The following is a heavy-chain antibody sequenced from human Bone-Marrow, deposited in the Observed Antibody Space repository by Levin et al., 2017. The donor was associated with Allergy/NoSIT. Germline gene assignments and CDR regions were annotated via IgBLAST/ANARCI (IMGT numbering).Heavy chain of an antibody. CDR2: IDYNSKII. Sequence: NAGGSLRLSCAASGFMVGDHDMSWIRRAPGRGLEWVSSIDYNSKIIHYADSVKGRFTISRDNRKYSLFLEMSGLRTDDTAVYYCARALRGVGLDLWGPGTLVTVSS. CDR1: GFMVGDHD. V-gene: IGHV3-11*01. J-gene: IGHJ5*02. D-gene: IGHD3-10*01. CDR3: ARALRGVGLDL.